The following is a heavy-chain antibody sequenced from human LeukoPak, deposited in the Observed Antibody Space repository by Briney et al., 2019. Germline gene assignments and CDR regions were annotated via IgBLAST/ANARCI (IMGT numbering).Heavy chain of an antibody. V-gene: IGHV3-9*01. CDR3: AKDFRSRSSTWYPYFDY. Sequence: GGSLRLSCAASGFTFDDYAMHWVRQAPGKGLEWVSGISWNSGTIHYADSVKGRSTISRDNAKNSLYLQMNSLRAEDTAFYYCAKDFRSRSSTWYPYFDYWAREAWSPSPQ. CDR2: ISWNSGTI. J-gene: IGHJ4*02. CDR1: GFTFDDYA. D-gene: IGHD6-13*01.